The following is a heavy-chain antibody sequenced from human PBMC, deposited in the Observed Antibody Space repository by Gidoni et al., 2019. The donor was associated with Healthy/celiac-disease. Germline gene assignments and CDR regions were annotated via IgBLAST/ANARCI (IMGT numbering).Heavy chain of an antibody. Sequence: QLQLQESGPGLVKPSETLSLTCTVSGGSISSSSYYWGWIRQPPGKGLEWIGSIYYSGSTYYNPSLKSRVTISVDTSKNQFSLKLSSVTAADTAVYYCASAYTAGSWYGGHSYFDYWGQGTLVTVSS. CDR2: IYYSGST. D-gene: IGHD6-13*01. J-gene: IGHJ4*02. CDR1: GGSISSSSYY. V-gene: IGHV4-39*01. CDR3: ASAYTAGSWYGGHSYFDY.